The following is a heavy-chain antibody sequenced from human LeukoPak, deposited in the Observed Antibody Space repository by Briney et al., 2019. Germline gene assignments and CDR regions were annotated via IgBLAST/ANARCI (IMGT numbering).Heavy chain of an antibody. Sequence: SETLSLTCTVSGGSISSYYWSWIRQPPGKGLEWIGYIYYSGSTNYNPSLKSRVTISVDTSKNQFSLKLSSVTAADTAVYYCASLYYFDYWGQGTLVSFSS. V-gene: IGHV4-59*01. CDR3: ASLYYFDY. J-gene: IGHJ4*02. CDR1: GGSISSYY. CDR2: IYYSGST.